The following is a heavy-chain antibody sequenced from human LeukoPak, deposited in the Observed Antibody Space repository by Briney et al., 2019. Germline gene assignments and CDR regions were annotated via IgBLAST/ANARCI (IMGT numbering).Heavy chain of an antibody. CDR2: INPNSGGT. CDR3: ARRYCTNGVCYSGRGAFDI. V-gene: IGHV1-2*02. Sequence: ASVKVSCKASGYSFTGYYMHWVRQAPGQGLERMGWINPNSGGTNYAQKFQGRVTMTRDTSISTAYMELSRLRSDDTAVYYCARRYCTNGVCYSGRGAFDIWGQGTMVTVSS. CDR1: GYSFTGYY. D-gene: IGHD2-8*01. J-gene: IGHJ3*02.